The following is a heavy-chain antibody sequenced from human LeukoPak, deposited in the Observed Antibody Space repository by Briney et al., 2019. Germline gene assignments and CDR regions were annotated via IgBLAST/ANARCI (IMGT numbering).Heavy chain of an antibody. CDR2: INHSGST. V-gene: IGHV4-34*01. CDR3: ARVGSGRTFDY. Sequence: SETLSLTCAVYGGSFSGYYWSWIRQPPGKGLEWIGEINHSGSTNYNPSLKSRVTISVDTSKNHFSLKLSSVTAADTAVYYCARVGSGRTFDYWGQGTLVTVSS. J-gene: IGHJ4*02. D-gene: IGHD3-10*01. CDR1: GGSFSGYY.